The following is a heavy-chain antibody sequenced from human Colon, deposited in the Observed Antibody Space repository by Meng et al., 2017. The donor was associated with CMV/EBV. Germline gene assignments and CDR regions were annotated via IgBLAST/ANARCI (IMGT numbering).Heavy chain of an antibody. V-gene: IGHV4-34*01. CDR1: GGSFSGYY. J-gene: IGHJ4*02. Sequence: SETLSLTCAVYGGSFSGYYWSWIRQPPGKGLEWIGEINHSGSTNYNPSLKSRVTISVDTSKNQSSLKLSSVTAADTAVYYCASRDPLRLGAFDYWGQGTLVTVSS. D-gene: IGHD3-10*01. CDR2: INHSGST. CDR3: ASRDPLRLGAFDY.